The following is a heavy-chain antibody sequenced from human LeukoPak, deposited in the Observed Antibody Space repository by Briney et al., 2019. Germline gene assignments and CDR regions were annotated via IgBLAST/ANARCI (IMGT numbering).Heavy chain of an antibody. J-gene: IGHJ5*02. V-gene: IGHV5-51*01. CDR1: GYSFTTYC. Sequence: GESLKISCKGSGYSFTTYCIGWVRQMPGKGLEWMGIIYPGDSDTRYSPSFQGQVTISADKSISTAYLQWSSLKASDTAMYYCARHLRDCSTTSCYGTYWFDPWGQGTLVTVSS. CDR2: IYPGDSDT. CDR3: ARHLRDCSTTSCYGTYWFDP. D-gene: IGHD2-2*01.